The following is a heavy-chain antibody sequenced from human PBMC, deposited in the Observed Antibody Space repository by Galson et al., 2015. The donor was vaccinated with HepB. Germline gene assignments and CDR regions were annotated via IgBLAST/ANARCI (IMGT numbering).Heavy chain of an antibody. D-gene: IGHD3-3*01. CDR2: IIPIFGTA. V-gene: IGHV1-69*13. CDR3: ARDRMLAGLWSGYYQDYYYGMDV. CDR1: GGTFSSYA. J-gene: IGHJ6*02. Sequence: SVKVSCKASGGTFSSYAISWVRQAPGQGLEWMGGIIPIFGTANYAQKFQGRVTITADESTSTAYMELSSLRSEDTAVYYCARDRMLAGLWSGYYQDYYYGMDVWGQGTTVTVSS.